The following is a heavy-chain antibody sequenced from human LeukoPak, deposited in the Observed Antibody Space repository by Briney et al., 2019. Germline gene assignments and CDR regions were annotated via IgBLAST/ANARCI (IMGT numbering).Heavy chain of an antibody. CDR1: GYSISSGHY. V-gene: IGHV4-38-2*02. D-gene: IGHD5-12*01. CDR3: ARAGYSGSDFSV. CDR2: MYHSGST. Sequence: SETLSLTCTVSGYSISSGHYWGWIRQPPGKGLEWIGSMYHSGSTYYNPPLKSRVTISEDTSKNQLSLKLRSVTAADTAVYYCARAGYSGSDFSVWGKGSTVTVSS. J-gene: IGHJ6*04.